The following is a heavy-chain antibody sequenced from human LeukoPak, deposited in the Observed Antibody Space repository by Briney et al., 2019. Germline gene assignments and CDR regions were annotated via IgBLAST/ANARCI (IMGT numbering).Heavy chain of an antibody. J-gene: IGHJ4*02. D-gene: IGHD3-10*01. V-gene: IGHV3-30*02. CDR1: GFTFSSYG. CDR3: AKDTRKLLWFGEPFSPPTPLAY. CDR2: IRYDGSNK. Sequence: GGSLRLSCAASGFTFSSYGMHWVRQAPGKGLEGVAFIRYDGSNKYYADSVKGRFTISRDNSKNTLYLQMNSLRAEDTAVYYCAKDTRKLLWFGEPFSPPTPLAYWGQGTLVTVSS.